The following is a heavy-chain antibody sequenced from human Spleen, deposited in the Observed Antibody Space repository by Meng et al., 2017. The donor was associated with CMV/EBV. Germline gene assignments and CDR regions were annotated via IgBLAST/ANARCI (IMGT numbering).Heavy chain of an antibody. Sequence: SQTLSLTRAVSGGSIHSGTFFWGWIRQPPGKGLEWIGSLYYDGTSYYNPSLKSRLTMSGDTSKNQFSLKLSPVTAADTAVYYCAGDLEKILGNHYYYAMDVWGQGTTVTVSS. J-gene: IGHJ6*02. D-gene: IGHD1-14*01. CDR1: GGSIHSGTFF. V-gene: IGHV4-39*07. CDR2: LYYDGTS. CDR3: AGDLEKILGNHYYYAMDV.